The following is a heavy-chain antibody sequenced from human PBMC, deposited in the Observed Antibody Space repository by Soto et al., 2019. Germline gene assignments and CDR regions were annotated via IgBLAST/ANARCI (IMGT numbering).Heavy chain of an antibody. D-gene: IGHD3-3*01. V-gene: IGHV1-69*01. CDR2: SIPVLGTT. J-gene: IGHJ4*02. Sequence: QVQLVQSGAEVKKPGSSVKVSCKASGGAFSSFDISWVRQAPGLGLEWMGGSIPVLGTTSYAQKFQGRITITADAATRTVHMELYSLRPDDTASYYWASARAERDRAYDFRGGAFDSWGQGTLVTVSS. CDR3: ASARAERDRAYDFRGGAFDS. CDR1: GGAFSSFD.